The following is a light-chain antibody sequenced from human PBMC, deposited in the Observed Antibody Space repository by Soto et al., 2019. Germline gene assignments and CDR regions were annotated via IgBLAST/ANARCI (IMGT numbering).Light chain of an antibody. V-gene: IGLV2-14*01. Sequence: QSALAQPASVSGSPGQSITISCTGTSSDVGGYKYVSWYQHHPGKAPKLIIYEVSNRPSGVSNRFSGSKSANTASLTLSGLQAEDEAHYYCTSYTRNSTYVFAYGIKGTV. J-gene: IGLJ1*01. CDR2: EVS. CDR3: TSYTRNSTYV. CDR1: SSDVGGYKY.